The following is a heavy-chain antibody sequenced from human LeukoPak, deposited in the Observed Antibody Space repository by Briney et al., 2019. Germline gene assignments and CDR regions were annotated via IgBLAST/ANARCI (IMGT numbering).Heavy chain of an antibody. Sequence: GGSLSLSCAASGFTFSSYAMSWVRQAPGKGLEWVSTISGSGGSTYYADSVKGRFTISRDNSKNTLYLQMNSLRAEDTALYYCAKSFYGGNSVYYYYGLDVWGQGTTVTVSS. V-gene: IGHV3-23*01. CDR3: AKSFYGGNSVYYYYGLDV. CDR1: GFTFSSYA. D-gene: IGHD2-21*02. CDR2: ISGSGGST. J-gene: IGHJ6*02.